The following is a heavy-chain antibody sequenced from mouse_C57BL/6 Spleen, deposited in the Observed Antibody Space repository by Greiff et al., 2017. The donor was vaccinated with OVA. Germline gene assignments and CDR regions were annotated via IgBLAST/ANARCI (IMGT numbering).Heavy chain of an antibody. CDR3: ARPSYGSSLYYFDY. D-gene: IGHD1-1*01. J-gene: IGHJ2*01. CDR2: IDPSDSYT. Sequence: VQLQQPGAELVKPGASVKLSCKASGYTFTSYWMQWVKQRPGQGLEWIGEIDPSDSYTNYNQKFKGKATLTVDTSSSTAYMQLSSLTSEDSAVYYCARPSYGSSLYYFDYWGQGSTLTVSS. CDR1: GYTFTSYW. V-gene: IGHV1-50*01.